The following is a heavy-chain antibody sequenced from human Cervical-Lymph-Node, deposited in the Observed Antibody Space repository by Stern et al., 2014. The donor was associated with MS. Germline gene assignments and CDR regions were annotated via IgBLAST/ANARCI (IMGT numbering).Heavy chain of an antibody. J-gene: IGHJ5*02. CDR2: ISSTGPI. V-gene: IGHV3-53*01. CDR3: ARSLDGNFA. CDR1: GFTVSNNQ. Sequence: EVQLVESGGGLIQPGGSLRLSCAASGFTVSNNQMSWVRQAPGKGLEWVSIISSTGPIHYADSLKGRFTIARDSSKNTLYLQMSNLRAEDTAVYYCARSLDGNFAWGQGTVVTVSS. D-gene: IGHD5-24*01.